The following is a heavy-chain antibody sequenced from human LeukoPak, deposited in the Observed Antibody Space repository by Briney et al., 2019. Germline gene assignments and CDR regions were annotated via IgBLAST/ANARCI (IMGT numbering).Heavy chain of an antibody. CDR3: ARLSSGGFDY. CDR2: INHSGST. V-gene: IGHV4-34*01. J-gene: IGHJ4*02. D-gene: IGHD3-10*01. CDR1: GGSINSGGYY. Sequence: PSETLSLTCTVSGGSINSGGYYWSWIRQPPGKGLEWIGEINHSGSTNYNPSLKSRVTISVDTSKNQFSLKLSSVTAADTAVYYCARLSSGGFDYWGQGTLVTVSS.